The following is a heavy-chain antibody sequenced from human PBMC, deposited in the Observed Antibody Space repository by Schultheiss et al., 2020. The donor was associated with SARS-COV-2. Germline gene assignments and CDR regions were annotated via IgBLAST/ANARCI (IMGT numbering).Heavy chain of an antibody. CDR2: IYYSGST. V-gene: IGHV4-59*01. J-gene: IGHJ3*02. CDR1: GGSISSYY. D-gene: IGHD2-21*01. Sequence: SETLSLTCTVSGGSISSYYWSWIRQPPGKGLEWIGYIYYSGSTNYNPSLKSRVTISVDTSKNQFSLKLSSVTSADTAVYYCARVLEYSFDIWGQGTMVTVSS. CDR3: ARVLEYSFDI.